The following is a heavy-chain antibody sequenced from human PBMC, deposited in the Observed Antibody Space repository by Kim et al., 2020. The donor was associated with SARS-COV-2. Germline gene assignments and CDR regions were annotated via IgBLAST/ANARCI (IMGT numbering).Heavy chain of an antibody. CDR2: ISSSGSTI. D-gene: IGHD2-21*02. V-gene: IGHV3-48*03. CDR3: ASFKNHMTLVNWFDP. J-gene: IGHJ5*02. CDR1: GFTFSSYE. Sequence: GGSLRLSCAASGFTFSSYEMNWVRQAPGKGLEWVSYISSSGSTIYYADSVKGRFTISRDNAKNSLYLQMNSLRAEDTAVYYCASFKNHMTLVNWFDPWGQGTLVTVSS.